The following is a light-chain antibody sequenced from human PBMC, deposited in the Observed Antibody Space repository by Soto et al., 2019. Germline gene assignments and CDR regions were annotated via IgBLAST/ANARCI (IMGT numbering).Light chain of an antibody. CDR2: DNN. V-gene: IGLV1-51*01. CDR3: GTWDTSLSSYV. J-gene: IGLJ1*01. Sequence: QSVLTQPPSVSAAPGQKVTISCYGSSSNIGKNYVSWYQHVPGTAPKLLIYDNNKRPSANPDRFSGSKSGTSATLGITGLQTGDEADYYCGTWDTSLSSYVLGTGTKLTVL. CDR1: SSNIGKNY.